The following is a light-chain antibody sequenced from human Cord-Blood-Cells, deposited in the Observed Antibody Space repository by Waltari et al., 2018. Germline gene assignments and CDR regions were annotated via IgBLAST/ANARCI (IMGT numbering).Light chain of an antibody. J-gene: IGLJ2*01. CDR1: SSDVGGYNY. CDR2: EVI. Sequence: QSALTQPASVSGSPGQQLTISCPGTSSDVGGYNYVSWYQQHPGNAPKLMIYEVINRPSGVSNRFSGSKSGNTASLTISGLQAEDEADYYCSSYTSSSTLVVFGGGTKLTVL. V-gene: IGLV2-14*01. CDR3: SSYTSSSTLVV.